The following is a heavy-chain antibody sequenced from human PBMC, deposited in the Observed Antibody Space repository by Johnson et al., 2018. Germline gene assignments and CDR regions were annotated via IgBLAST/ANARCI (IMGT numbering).Heavy chain of an antibody. CDR2: IIPILGIA. V-gene: IGHV1-69*04. CDR3: ARVAGGYSYGWGAFDI. D-gene: IGHD5-18*01. CDR1: GGTFSSYT. J-gene: IGHJ3*02. Sequence: QVQLVQSGAEVKKPGSSVKVSCKASGGTFSSYTISWVRQAPGQGLEWMGRIIPILGIANYAQKFQGRVTITADKSTSTAYMELSSLRSEDTAVYYCARVAGGYSYGWGAFDIWGQGTMVTVSS.